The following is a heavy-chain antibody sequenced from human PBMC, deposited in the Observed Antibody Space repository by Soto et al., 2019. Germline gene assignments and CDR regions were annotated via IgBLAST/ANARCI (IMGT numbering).Heavy chain of an antibody. CDR2: ISDSGIT. CDR3: ARGAVDFSGPDTFDF. V-gene: IGHV4-59*01. Sequence: QVQLQESGPGLVKPSETLSLTCVVSGDSIIRSFWGWLRQPPGRGLVWIAYISDSGITFSNPSLKSRLAMSVDTSKNEFSLTLTAMTAADTARYYWARGAVDFSGPDTFDFWGQGTLVTVSS. J-gene: IGHJ3*01. CDR1: GDSIIRSF. D-gene: IGHD5-12*01.